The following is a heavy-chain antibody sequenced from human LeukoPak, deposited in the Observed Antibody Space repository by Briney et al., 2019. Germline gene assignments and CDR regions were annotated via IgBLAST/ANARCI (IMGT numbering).Heavy chain of an antibody. Sequence: SSETLSLTCAVSGGSISNYYWSWIRQPPGKGLEWIGSIYYSGSTYYNPSLKSRVTISVDTSKNQFSLKLSSVTAADTAVYYCARIYVVPAAIPYGWFDPWGQGTLVTVSS. J-gene: IGHJ5*02. CDR3: ARIYVVPAAIPYGWFDP. D-gene: IGHD2-2*02. CDR2: IYYSGST. CDR1: GGSISNYY. V-gene: IGHV4-39*01.